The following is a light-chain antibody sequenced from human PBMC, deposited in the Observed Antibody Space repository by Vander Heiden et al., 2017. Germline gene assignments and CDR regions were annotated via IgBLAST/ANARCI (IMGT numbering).Light chain of an antibody. CDR2: DVS. V-gene: IGLV2-14*01. CDR1: SSDVGGYNY. J-gene: IGLJ3*02. Sequence: QSALTQPASVSGSPGQSLTISCTGTSSDVGGYNYVSWYQQHPGKAPKLMIYDVSNRPSGVSNRFSGSKSGNTASLTISGLQAEDEADYCCSSYTSGSTPHWVFGGGTKLTVL. CDR3: SSYTSGSTPHWV.